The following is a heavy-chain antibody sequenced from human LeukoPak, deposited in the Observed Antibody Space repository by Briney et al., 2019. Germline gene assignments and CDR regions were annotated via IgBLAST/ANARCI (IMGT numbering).Heavy chain of an antibody. J-gene: IGHJ5*02. CDR1: GFTVSSNY. V-gene: IGHV3-53*01. CDR2: IYSGGST. D-gene: IGHD1-1*01. Sequence: GGSLRLSCAASGFTVSSNYMSWVRQAPGKGLEWVSVIYSGGSTYYADSVKGRFTISRDNSKNTLYLQMNSLRAEDTAVYYCAKDGTAAINWFDPWGQGTLVTVSS. CDR3: AKDGTAAINWFDP.